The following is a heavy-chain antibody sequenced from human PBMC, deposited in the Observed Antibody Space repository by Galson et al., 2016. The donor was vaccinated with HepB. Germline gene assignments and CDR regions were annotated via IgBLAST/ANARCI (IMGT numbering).Heavy chain of an antibody. V-gene: IGHV3-30*03. CDR2: ISYDGGSN. D-gene: IGHD2-21*01. CDR3: ARVIGGTLDALDT. CDR1: GFTFSDYY. J-gene: IGHJ3*02. Sequence: SLRLSCAASGFTFSDYYMSWIRQAPGKGLKWVAVISYDGGSNYYADSVKGRFTISRDNSKNTLYLQMNSLRAEDSAVYYCARVIGGTLDALDTWGQGTMVTVSS.